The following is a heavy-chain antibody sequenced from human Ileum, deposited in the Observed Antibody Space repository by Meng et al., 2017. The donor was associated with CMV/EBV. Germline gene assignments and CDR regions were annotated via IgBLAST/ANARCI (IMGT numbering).Heavy chain of an antibody. CDR1: GTTFSHYD. J-gene: IGHJ4*02. Sequence: ASVKVSCKTSGTTFSHYDLNWVRQATGQGLEWMGWMNPGSGSTDFAQKFQGRVSMTRDTSISTAYMELSSLTSDDTAVYYCAKASQWTTLVEPFDYWGQGTLVTVSS. V-gene: IGHV1-8*01. CDR2: MNPGSGST. D-gene: IGHD3/OR15-3a*01. CDR3: AKASQWTTLVEPFDY.